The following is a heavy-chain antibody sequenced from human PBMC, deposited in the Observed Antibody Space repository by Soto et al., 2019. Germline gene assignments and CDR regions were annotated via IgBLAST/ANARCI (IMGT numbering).Heavy chain of an antibody. CDR3: AREGVTAAAGHLPGTDYDY. Sequence: ASVKVSCKASGYTFTSYGISWVRQAPGQGLEWMGWISAYNGNTNYAQKLQGRVTMTTDTSTSTAYMELRSLRSDDTAVYYCAREGVTAAAGHLPGTDYDYWGQGTLVTVSS. D-gene: IGHD6-13*01. V-gene: IGHV1-18*01. J-gene: IGHJ4*02. CDR1: GYTFTSYG. CDR2: ISAYNGNT.